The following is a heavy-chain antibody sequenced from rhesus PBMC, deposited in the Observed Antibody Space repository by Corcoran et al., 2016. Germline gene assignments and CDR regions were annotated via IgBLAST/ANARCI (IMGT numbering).Heavy chain of an antibody. CDR3: TRAVSDY. V-gene: IGHV4-80*01. J-gene: IGHJ4*01. CDR2: INCNSGGT. CDR1: GGSFSSYW. Sequence: QVQLQESGPGLVKPSETLSLTCAVSGGSFSSYWWSWIRQPPGNGLEWIGEINCNSGGTNCNPSLKSRNTISKDASKSPFSLKLGSVTAADPAVYYCTRAVSDYWGQGVLVTVSS.